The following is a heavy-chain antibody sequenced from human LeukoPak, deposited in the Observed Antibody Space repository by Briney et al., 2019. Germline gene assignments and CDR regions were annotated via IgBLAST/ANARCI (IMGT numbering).Heavy chain of an antibody. J-gene: IGHJ1*01. D-gene: IGHD3-16*01. Sequence: GGSLRLSCSASGFSFSDYDMNWVRQAPGKGLEWVSAISGRSSHIYYGESVRGRFTISRDNAKNSLYLQMDSLGVEDTAVYYCGRAFPPLRTSSAGDLWGQGTLVIVSS. V-gene: IGHV3-21*01. CDR1: GFSFSDYD. CDR3: GRAFPPLRTSSAGDL. CDR2: ISGRSSHI.